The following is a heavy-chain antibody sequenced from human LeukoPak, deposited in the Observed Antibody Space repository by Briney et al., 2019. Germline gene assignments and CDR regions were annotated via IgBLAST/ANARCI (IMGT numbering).Heavy chain of an antibody. CDR1: GGSISSSSYY. D-gene: IGHD5-24*01. CDR2: IYYSGST. CDR3: AISKSTMFYYMDV. Sequence: SETLSLTCTVSGGSISSSSYYWGWIRQPPGKGLEWIGSIYYSGSTYYNPSLKSRVTISVDTSKNQFSLKLSSVTAADTAVYYCAISKSTMFYYMDVWGKGTTVTVSS. V-gene: IGHV4-39*07. J-gene: IGHJ6*03.